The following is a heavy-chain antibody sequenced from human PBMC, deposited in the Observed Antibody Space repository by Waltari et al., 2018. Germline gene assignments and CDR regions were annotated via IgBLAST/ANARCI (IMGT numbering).Heavy chain of an antibody. CDR1: GGAITSGDYY. J-gene: IGHJ4*02. D-gene: IGHD6-6*01. CDR2: IYYDGST. Sequence: QVQLQESGPGLVKPSQTLSLTCTVPGGAITSGDYYWSWIRQPPGKGLEWIWYIYYDGSTYYNPSLKTRITISLDTSKNQFSLKLSSVTAADTAVYYCARDRAYRSSSRPLDYWGQGTLVTVSS. CDR3: ARDRAYRSSSRPLDY. V-gene: IGHV4-30-4*08.